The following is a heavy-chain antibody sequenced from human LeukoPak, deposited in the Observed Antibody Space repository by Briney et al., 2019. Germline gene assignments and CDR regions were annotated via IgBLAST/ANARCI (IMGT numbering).Heavy chain of an antibody. CDR1: GGSFSDYY. CDR2: ISHTGLT. J-gene: IGHJ5*02. Sequence: SETLSLTCAVSGGSFSDYYWTLIRQTPGKGLEWIGEISHTGLTGSNPSLKSRVTIFVDSSKKQFSLTMTSVTAADTGIYYCARVPDITARPCDTWGPGTLVTVSS. V-gene: IGHV4-34*01. D-gene: IGHD1-1*01. CDR3: ARVPDITARPCDT.